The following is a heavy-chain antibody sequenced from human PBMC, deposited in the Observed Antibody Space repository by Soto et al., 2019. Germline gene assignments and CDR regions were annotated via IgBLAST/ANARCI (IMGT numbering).Heavy chain of an antibody. Sequence: EVQLLESGGGLVQPGGSLRLSCAASGFTFSSYAMSWVRQAPGKGLEWVSAISGSGGSTYYADSVKGRFTISRDNSKNTLYQKMNSRRAEDTALYYCAKVTRIIITLGGANDSWAQGPLVTVPS. CDR1: GFTFSSYA. D-gene: IGHD3-16*01. CDR3: AKVTRIIITLGGANDS. CDR2: ISGSGGST. V-gene: IGHV3-23*01. J-gene: IGHJ4*02.